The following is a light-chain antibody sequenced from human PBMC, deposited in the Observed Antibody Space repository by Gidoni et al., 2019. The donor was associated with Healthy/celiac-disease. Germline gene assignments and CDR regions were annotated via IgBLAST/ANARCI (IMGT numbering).Light chain of an antibody. J-gene: IGLJ2*01. V-gene: IGLV3-25*03. CDR3: QSADSSGPYVV. CDR2: KDS. CDR1: ALPKHY. Sequence: SYELTQPPSVSVSPGQTARITCSGDALPKHYAYWYQQKPGQAPVLVIYKDSERPSGIPERFSGSSSGTTVTLTISGVQAEDEADYYCQSADSSGPYVVFGGGTKLTVL.